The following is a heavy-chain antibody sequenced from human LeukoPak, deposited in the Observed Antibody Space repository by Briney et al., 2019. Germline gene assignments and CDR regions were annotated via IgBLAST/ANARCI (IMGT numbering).Heavy chain of an antibody. CDR2: ISPDGSQT. V-gene: IGHV3-74*01. Sequence: GGSLRLSCAASGFTFSSYAMSWVRQAPGKGLMWVSQISPDGSQTFYADSVKGRFTISRDNAKNTLFLQMDSLRAEDTALYYCVRSLRSADFWGQGTLVTVSS. CDR3: VRSLRSADF. CDR1: GFTFSSYA. J-gene: IGHJ4*02.